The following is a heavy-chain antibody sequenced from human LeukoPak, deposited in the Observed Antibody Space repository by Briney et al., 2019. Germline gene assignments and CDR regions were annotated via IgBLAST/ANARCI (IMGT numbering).Heavy chain of an antibody. CDR1: GFTISDYY. CDR2: ISSSGSTI. V-gene: IGHV3-11*04. CDR3: ARPPDSSGYKCAFDI. J-gene: IGHJ3*02. D-gene: IGHD3-22*01. Sequence: GGSLRLSCAASGFTISDYYMSWIRQAPGKGLEWVSYISSSGSTIYYADSVKGRFTISRDNAKNSLYLQMNSLRAEDTAVYYCARPPDSSGYKCAFDIWGQGTMVTVSS.